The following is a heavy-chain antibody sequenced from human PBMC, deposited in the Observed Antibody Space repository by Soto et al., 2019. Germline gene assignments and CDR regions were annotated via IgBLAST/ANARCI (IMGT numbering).Heavy chain of an antibody. J-gene: IGHJ3*02. CDR3: ASSVDMLTTYDAFHI. Sequence: QVQLVQSGTEVKKPGASVKVSCKASGYTFTTYAIHWVRQAPGHRPEWMAWINVGSGNTKYSQQFQGRVTITRDTFASTAYMEMSSLRSEDTAVYYCASSVDMLTTYDAFHIWGQGTMVTVSS. V-gene: IGHV1-3*01. CDR2: INVGSGNT. CDR1: GYTFTTYA. D-gene: IGHD4-17*01.